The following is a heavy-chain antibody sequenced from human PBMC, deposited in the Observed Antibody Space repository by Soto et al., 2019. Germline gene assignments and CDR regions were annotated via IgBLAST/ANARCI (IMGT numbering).Heavy chain of an antibody. V-gene: IGHV1-18*01. Sequence: GASVKVSCKASGYTFTSYGISWVRQAPGQGLEWMGWISAYNGNTNYAQKLQGRVTMTTDTSTSTAYMELRSLRSDDTAVYYCARTPLGLHLGELSPPPNWFDPWGQGTLVTVSS. J-gene: IGHJ5*02. CDR3: ARTPLGLHLGELSPPPNWFDP. CDR2: ISAYNGNT. D-gene: IGHD3-16*02. CDR1: GYTFTSYG.